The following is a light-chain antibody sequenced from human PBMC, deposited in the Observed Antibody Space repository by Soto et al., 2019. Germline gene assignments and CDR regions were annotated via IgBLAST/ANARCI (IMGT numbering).Light chain of an antibody. Sequence: VITQSPATLSVSPRERATLSCRASQSGSSNLAWYQQKPGQAPSLLTYCASSRATDVPDRFSASGSGTEFTLTTSSLAPDDFAIYYCHQRQSWHRTFGQGTKVDIK. CDR2: CAS. CDR3: HQRQSWHRT. CDR1: QSGSSN. J-gene: IGKJ1*01. V-gene: IGKV3D-15*01.